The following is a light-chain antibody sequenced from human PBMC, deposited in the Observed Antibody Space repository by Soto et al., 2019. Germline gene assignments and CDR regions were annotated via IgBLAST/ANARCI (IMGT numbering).Light chain of an antibody. CDR3: CSYAGSRTLV. CDR2: EAT. V-gene: IGLV2-23*01. CDR1: SSDVGSYNL. Sequence: QSALTQPASVSGSPGQSVTISCTRTSSDVGSYNLVSWYQKYPDKAPKLMIYEATKRPSGVSNRFSGSKSGNTASLTISGLQAEDEADYYCCSYAGSRTLVFGGGTQLTVL. J-gene: IGLJ2*01.